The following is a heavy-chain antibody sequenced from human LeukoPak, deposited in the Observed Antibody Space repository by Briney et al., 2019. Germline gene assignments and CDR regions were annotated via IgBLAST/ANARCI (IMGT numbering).Heavy chain of an antibody. J-gene: IGHJ4*02. D-gene: IGHD3-22*01. Sequence: PSETLSLTCAVSGGSISSNSYYWGWIRQPPGKGLEWIGYICYSGSTNYNPSLKSRVTISVDTSKNQFSLKLSSVTAADTAVYYCARVSYYDSSGYLFDYWGQGTLVTVSS. CDR1: GGSISSNSYY. CDR3: ARVSYYDSSGYLFDY. CDR2: ICYSGST. V-gene: IGHV4-61*05.